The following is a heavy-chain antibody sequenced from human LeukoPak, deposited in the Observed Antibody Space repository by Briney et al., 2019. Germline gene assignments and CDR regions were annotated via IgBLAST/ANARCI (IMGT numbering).Heavy chain of an antibody. V-gene: IGHV3-21*04. Sequence: GGSLRLSCAASGFTFSSYSMNWVRQAPGKGLEWVSSISSSSSYIYYADSVRGRFTISRDKSKNTLYLQMNSLRAEDTAVYYCAKVEYGSGSYGTFDMWGLGTMVTVSS. CDR3: AKVEYGSGSYGTFDM. J-gene: IGHJ3*02. CDR1: GFTFSSYS. D-gene: IGHD3-10*01. CDR2: ISSSSSYI.